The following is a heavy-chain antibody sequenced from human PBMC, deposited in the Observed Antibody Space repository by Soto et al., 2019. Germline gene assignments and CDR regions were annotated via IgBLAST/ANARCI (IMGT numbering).Heavy chain of an antibody. CDR2: IYYSGST. D-gene: IGHD6-6*01. CDR3: ARYSSSQPDYFDY. J-gene: IGHJ4*02. CDR1: GGSISSGGYY. Sequence: QVQLQESGPGLVKPSQTLSLTCTVSGGSISSGGYYWSWIRQHPGKGLEWIGYIYYSGSTYYNPSIKSRVTISVDTSKNQFSLKLSSVTAADTAVYYCARYSSSQPDYFDYWGQGTLVTVSS. V-gene: IGHV4-31*03.